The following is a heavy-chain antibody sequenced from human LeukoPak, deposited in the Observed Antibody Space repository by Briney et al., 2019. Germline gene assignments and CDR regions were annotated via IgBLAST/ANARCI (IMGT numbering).Heavy chain of an antibody. D-gene: IGHD5-12*01. V-gene: IGHV4-4*07. Sequence: PSETLPLTCTVSGGSISSYYWSWIRQPAGKGLEWIGRIYTSGGTNYNPSLKSRVTMSVDTSKNQFSLKLSSVTAADTAVYYCAREVGEYSGYDYVDYWGQGTLVTVSS. CDR2: IYTSGGT. CDR3: AREVGEYSGYDYVDY. CDR1: GGSISSYY. J-gene: IGHJ4*02.